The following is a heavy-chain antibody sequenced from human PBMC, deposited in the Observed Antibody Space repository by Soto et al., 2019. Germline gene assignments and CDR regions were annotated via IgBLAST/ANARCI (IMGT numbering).Heavy chain of an antibody. CDR3: ARDPDYSTANWFDP. Sequence: KSSETLSLTCAVSGGSISSSNWWSWVRQPPGKGLEWIGEIYHSGSTNYNPSLKSRVTISVDKSKNQFSLKLSSVTAADTAVYYCARDPDYSTANWFDPWGQGTLVTVSS. CDR1: GGSISSSNW. CDR2: IYHSGST. J-gene: IGHJ5*02. V-gene: IGHV4-4*02. D-gene: IGHD6-13*01.